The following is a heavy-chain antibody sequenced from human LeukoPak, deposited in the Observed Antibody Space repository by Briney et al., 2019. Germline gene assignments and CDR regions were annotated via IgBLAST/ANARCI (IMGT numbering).Heavy chain of an antibody. CDR3: ARDRDGSGSYYNYFDY. Sequence: SVKVSCKASGGTFSSYAISWVRQAPGQGLEWMGRIIPILGIANYAQKFQGRVTIAADKSTSTAYMEPSSLRSEDTAVYYCARDRDGSGSYYNYFDYWGQGTLVTVSS. J-gene: IGHJ4*02. CDR2: IIPILGIA. V-gene: IGHV1-69*04. CDR1: GGTFSSYA. D-gene: IGHD3-10*01.